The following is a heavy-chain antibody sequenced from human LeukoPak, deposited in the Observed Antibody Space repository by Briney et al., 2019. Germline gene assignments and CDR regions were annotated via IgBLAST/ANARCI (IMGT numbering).Heavy chain of an antibody. Sequence: PSQTLSLTCAVSGGSISSGGYSWSWIRQPPGKGLEWIGYIYHSGSTYYNPSLKSRVTISVDRSKNQFSLKLSSVTAADTAVYYCARGYYYYGMDVWGKGTTVTVSS. V-gene: IGHV4-30-2*01. CDR1: GGSISSGGYS. CDR3: ARGYYYYGMDV. J-gene: IGHJ6*04. CDR2: IYHSGST.